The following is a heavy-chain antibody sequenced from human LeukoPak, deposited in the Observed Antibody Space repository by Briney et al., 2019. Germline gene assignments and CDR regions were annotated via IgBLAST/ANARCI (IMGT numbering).Heavy chain of an antibody. CDR1: GGSISSSSYY. Sequence: SETLSLTCTVSGGSISSSSYYWGWIRQPPGKGLAWIGSIYYSGSTYYNPSLKSRVTISVDTSKNQFSLKLSSVTAADTAVYYCARRPYYVDYWGQGTLVTVSS. CDR3: ARRPYYVDY. CDR2: IYYSGST. V-gene: IGHV4-39*01. J-gene: IGHJ4*02.